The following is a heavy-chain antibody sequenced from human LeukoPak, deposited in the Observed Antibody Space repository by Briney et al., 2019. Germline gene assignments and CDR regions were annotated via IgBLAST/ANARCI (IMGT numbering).Heavy chain of an antibody. V-gene: IGHV3-49*03. Sequence: GGSLRLSCTASGITFGDYAMSWFRQAPGKGLEWVGFIRSKAYGGTTEYAASVKGRFTISRDDSKSIAYLQMNSLKTEDTAVYYCTGYSYGYDEYFQHWGQGTLVTVSS. J-gene: IGHJ1*01. D-gene: IGHD5-18*01. CDR1: GITFGDYA. CDR2: IRSKAYGGTT. CDR3: TGYSYGYDEYFQH.